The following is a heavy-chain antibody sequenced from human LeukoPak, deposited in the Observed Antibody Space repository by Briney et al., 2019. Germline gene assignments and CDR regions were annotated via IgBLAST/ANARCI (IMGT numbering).Heavy chain of an antibody. V-gene: IGHV1-18*01. CDR1: GYTFTSYG. Sequence: ASVKVSCKASGYTFTSYGISWVRQAPGQGLEWVGWISAYNGNTNYAQKLQGRVTMTTDTSTSTAYMELRSLRSDDTAVYYCARDGVVPAAMSDYYYYYMDVWGKGTTVTVSS. CDR3: ARDGVVPAAMSDYYYYYMDV. CDR2: ISAYNGNT. D-gene: IGHD2-2*01. J-gene: IGHJ6*03.